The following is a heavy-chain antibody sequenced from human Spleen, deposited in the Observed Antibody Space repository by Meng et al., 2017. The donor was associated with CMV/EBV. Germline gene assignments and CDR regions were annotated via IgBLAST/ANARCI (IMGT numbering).Heavy chain of an antibody. J-gene: IGHJ4*02. Sequence: GESLKISCKGSGYSFTSYWIGWVRQMPGKGLEWMGIIYPGDSDTRYSPSFQGQVTISADKSISTAYLQWSSLKASDTAVHYCARQRVNGYNYFDYWGQGTLVTVSS. CDR1: GYSFTSYW. D-gene: IGHD6-13*01. CDR3: ARQRVNGYNYFDY. CDR2: IYPGDSDT. V-gene: IGHV5-51*01.